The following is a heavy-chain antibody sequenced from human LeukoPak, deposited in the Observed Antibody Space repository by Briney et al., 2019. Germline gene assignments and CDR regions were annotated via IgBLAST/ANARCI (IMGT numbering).Heavy chain of an antibody. CDR2: IDYSGGDT. V-gene: IGHV3-23*01. D-gene: IGHD6-6*01. J-gene: IGHJ4*02. CDR3: ARDPSIAAWMRHFDY. CDR1: GFTLSSYE. Sequence: GGSLRLSCTASGFTLSSYEMSWIRQAPGKGLEWVSSIDYSGGDTHYADSVKGRFTISRDNSKNTLYLQMNSLRAEDTAVYYCARDPSIAAWMRHFDYWGQGTLVTVSS.